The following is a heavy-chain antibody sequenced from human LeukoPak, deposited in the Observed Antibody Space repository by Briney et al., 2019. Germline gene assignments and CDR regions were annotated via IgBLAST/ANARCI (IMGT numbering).Heavy chain of an antibody. CDR1: DGSISSYY. D-gene: IGHD3-16*01. CDR2: MCWRGTA. Sequence: SETLSLTCTVSDGSISSYYWTWIRQPPGKGLEWIGYMCWRGTANYNPSLKSRVTISLDTSKNHFSLTHNSVDDADTAVYYCSRGVWSFSAFCYWGQGTLVRVSS. CDR3: SRGVWSFSAFCY. J-gene: IGHJ4*02. V-gene: IGHV4-59*12.